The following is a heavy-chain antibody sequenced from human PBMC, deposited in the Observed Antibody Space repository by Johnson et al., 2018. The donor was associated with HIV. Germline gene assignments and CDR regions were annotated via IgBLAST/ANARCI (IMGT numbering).Heavy chain of an antibody. J-gene: IGHJ3*02. CDR3: AKGLSLSGCYSYDAFDI. V-gene: IGHV3-30*18. CDR1: GFTFSSYG. D-gene: IGHD1-26*01. Sequence: QVQLVESGGGVVQPGRSLRLSCAASGFTFSSYGMHWVRQAPGKGLEWVAVISYDGTNKYYADSVKGRFTISRDNSKNTLYLQMNSLSPEDTAVYYCAKGLSLSGCYSYDAFDIWGQGTMVTVSS. CDR2: ISYDGTNK.